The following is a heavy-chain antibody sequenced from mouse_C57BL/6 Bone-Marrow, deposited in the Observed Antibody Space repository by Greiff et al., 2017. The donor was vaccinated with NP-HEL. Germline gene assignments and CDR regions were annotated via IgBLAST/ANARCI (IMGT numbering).Heavy chain of an antibody. Sequence: VQLQQPVAELVRPGASVKLSCTASGFNIKNTYMHWVKQRPEQGLEWIGRIDPANGNTKYAPKFQGKATITADTSSNTAYLQLSSLTSEDTAIYYCAEGYYYGSSYFDYWGQGTTLTVSS. CDR1: GFNIKNTY. CDR2: IDPANGNT. D-gene: IGHD1-1*01. CDR3: AEGYYYGSSYFDY. V-gene: IGHV14-3*01. J-gene: IGHJ2*01.